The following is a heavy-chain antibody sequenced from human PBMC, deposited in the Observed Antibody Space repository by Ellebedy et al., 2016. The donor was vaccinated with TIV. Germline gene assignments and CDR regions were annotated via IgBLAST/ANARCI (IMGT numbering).Heavy chain of an antibody. CDR2: IYSSGST. Sequence: GSLRLXXIVSGDSVSRRSYYWSWIRQSPGKGLEWIGYIYSSGSTKYNPSLKSRLTISADRSKKRFSLRLNSATAADTAVYYCTYGINSDAFDIWGQGTLVTVSS. CDR3: TYGINSDAFDI. V-gene: IGHV4-61*03. J-gene: IGHJ3*02. CDR1: GDSVSRRSYY. D-gene: IGHD3-10*01.